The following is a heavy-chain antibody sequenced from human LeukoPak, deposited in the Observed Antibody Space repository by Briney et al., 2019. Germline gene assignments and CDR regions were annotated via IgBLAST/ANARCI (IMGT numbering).Heavy chain of an antibody. V-gene: IGHV3-73*01. CDR2: IRSKANSYAT. Sequence: GGSLRLSCAASGFTFSGSAMHWVRQASGKGLEWVGRIRSKANSYATAYAASVKGRFTISRDDSKNTAYLQMNSLKTEDTAVYYCARGFFTSSSWEPLGWFDPWGQGTLVTVSS. CDR1: GFTFSGSA. D-gene: IGHD6-13*01. J-gene: IGHJ5*02. CDR3: ARGFFTSSSWEPLGWFDP.